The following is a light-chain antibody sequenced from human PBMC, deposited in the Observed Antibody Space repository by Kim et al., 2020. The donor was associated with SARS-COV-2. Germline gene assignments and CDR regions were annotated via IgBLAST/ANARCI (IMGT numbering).Light chain of an antibody. Sequence: GAPGERATLSCRASQSVSSNLAWYQQKPGQAPRLLIYGASTRATGIPARFSGSGSGTEFTLTISSLQSEDFAVYYCQQYNNWPMYTFGQGTKLEI. CDR1: QSVSSN. J-gene: IGKJ2*01. CDR2: GAS. CDR3: QQYNNWPMYT. V-gene: IGKV3-15*01.